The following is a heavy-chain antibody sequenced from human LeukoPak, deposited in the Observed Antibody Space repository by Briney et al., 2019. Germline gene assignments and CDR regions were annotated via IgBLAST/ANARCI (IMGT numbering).Heavy chain of an antibody. D-gene: IGHD3-22*01. V-gene: IGHV1-18*01. CDR3: ARDSPLPYHYDSSGLDY. CDR1: GGTFSSYA. CDR2: ISGYNGNT. J-gene: IGHJ4*02. Sequence: ASVNVSCKASGGTFSSYAISWVRQAPGQGLEWMGWISGYNGNTNYAQKLQGRVTMTTDTSTSTAYRELRSLRSDDPSVYYCARDSPLPYHYDSSGLDYWGQGTLGNVSS.